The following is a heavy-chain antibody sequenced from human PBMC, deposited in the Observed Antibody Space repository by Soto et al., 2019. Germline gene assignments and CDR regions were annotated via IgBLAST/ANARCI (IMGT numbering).Heavy chain of an antibody. J-gene: IGHJ4*02. Sequence: SVKVSCKASGYTFTSYYIHWVRQAPGQGLEWMGIINTSGGSRSYAQKFQGRVTMTRDTSTSTVYMELSSLRSEDTAVYYCARMGMATEYYFDYWGQGTPVTVSS. D-gene: IGHD5-12*01. V-gene: IGHV1-46*01. CDR1: GYTFTSYY. CDR3: ARMGMATEYYFDY. CDR2: INTSGGSR.